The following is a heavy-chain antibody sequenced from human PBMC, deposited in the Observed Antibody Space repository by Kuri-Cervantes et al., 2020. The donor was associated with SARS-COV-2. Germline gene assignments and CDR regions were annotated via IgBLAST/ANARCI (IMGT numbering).Heavy chain of an antibody. D-gene: IGHD3-3*02. CDR1: GFTVSSNY. CDR3: VKDPKGFGVSFLVAAFDI. CDR2: IYSGGST. Sequence: GESLKISCAASGFTVSSNYMSWVRQAPGKGLEWVSVIYSGGSTYYADSVKGRFTISRDNSKSTLYLQMSSLRAEDTAVYYCVKDPKGFGVSFLVAAFDIWGQGTMVTVSS. V-gene: IGHV3-66*01. J-gene: IGHJ3*02.